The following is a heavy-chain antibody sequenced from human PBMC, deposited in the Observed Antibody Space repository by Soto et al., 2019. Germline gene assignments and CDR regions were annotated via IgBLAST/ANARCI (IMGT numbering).Heavy chain of an antibody. CDR3: ATWHEREHAYDV. Sequence: GGSLRLSXAAFGLTISGKKYVAWVRQAPGKGLEWVSALYDVDGSFYADSVKGRFTTSSDSSKTTVYLQMNDLRPDDTAVYYCATWHEREHAYDVWGQGTTVTVSS. D-gene: IGHD1-1*01. CDR2: LYDVDGS. V-gene: IGHV3-53*01. J-gene: IGHJ3*01. CDR1: GLTISGKKY.